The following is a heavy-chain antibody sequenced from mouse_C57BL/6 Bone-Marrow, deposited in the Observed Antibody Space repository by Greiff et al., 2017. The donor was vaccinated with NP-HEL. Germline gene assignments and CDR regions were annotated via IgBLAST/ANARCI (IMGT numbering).Heavy chain of an antibody. Sequence: VQLQQSGAELVRPGASVKLSCTASGFTITDDYMHWVKQRPEQGLEWIGWIDPANGYTEYASKFQGKSPITANTSSNTAYLQRSILTSEYTAVYYCARGYYSNYPWAMDDWGQGTSVTVSS. CDR2: IDPANGYT. J-gene: IGHJ4*01. D-gene: IGHD2-5*01. CDR1: GFTITDDY. CDR3: ARGYYSNYPWAMDD. V-gene: IGHV14-4*01.